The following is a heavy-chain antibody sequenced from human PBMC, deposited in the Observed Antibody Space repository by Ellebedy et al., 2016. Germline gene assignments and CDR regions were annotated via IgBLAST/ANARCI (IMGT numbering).Heavy chain of an antibody. J-gene: IGHJ4*02. Sequence: ASVKVSCKASGYTFTSYDINWVRQATGQRLEWMGWINAGNGNTKYSQKFQGRVTITRDTSASTGYMELSSLRSEDTAVYYCARGEVIWVGELIDYWGQGTLVTVSS. V-gene: IGHV1-3*01. CDR1: GYTFTSYD. CDR2: INAGNGNT. CDR3: ARGEVIWVGELIDY. D-gene: IGHD3-10*01.